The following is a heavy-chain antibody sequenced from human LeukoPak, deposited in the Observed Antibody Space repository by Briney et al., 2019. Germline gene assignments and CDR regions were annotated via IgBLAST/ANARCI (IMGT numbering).Heavy chain of an antibody. CDR3: VREENDFDL. J-gene: IGHJ3*01. V-gene: IGHV3-74*03. CDR2: INSDGRRT. CDR1: GFTFSNYW. Sequence: PGGXLRLSCAASGFTFSNYWMHWVGQTPGKGGVWVSGINSDGRRTPYADSVKGGFTISRDKAENTLYLQMNSLRAEDTAVYYCVREENDFDLWGQGTMVTVSS.